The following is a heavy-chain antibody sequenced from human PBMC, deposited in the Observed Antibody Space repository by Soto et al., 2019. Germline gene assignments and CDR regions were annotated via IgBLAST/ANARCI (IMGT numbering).Heavy chain of an antibody. Sequence: GGSLRLSCAASGFTFTSYAMSWVRQAPGKGLEWVSTISGTGGSTYYPDSVKGRFTISRDNSKNTVYLQMNSLRAEDAAVYYCAKEMPRGYYFFDYPGQGTLVTVSS. CDR3: AKEMPRGYYFFDY. D-gene: IGHD3-22*01. J-gene: IGHJ4*02. CDR2: ISGTGGST. V-gene: IGHV3-23*01. CDR1: GFTFTSYA.